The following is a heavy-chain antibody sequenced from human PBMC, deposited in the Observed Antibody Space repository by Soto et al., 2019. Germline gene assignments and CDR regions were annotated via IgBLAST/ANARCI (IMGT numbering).Heavy chain of an antibody. J-gene: IGHJ6*02. CDR2: INPNSGGT. CDR3: ARSIVGATYYYYYGREV. D-gene: IGHD1-26*01. Sequence: ASVNVCCKASGYTFTGYYMHWVRQAPGQGLEWMGWINPNSGGTNYAQKFQGRVTMTRDTSVSTAYMELSRLRSDDTAVYYCARSIVGATYYYYYGREVWGHGTTVRVS. CDR1: GYTFTGYY. V-gene: IGHV1-2*02.